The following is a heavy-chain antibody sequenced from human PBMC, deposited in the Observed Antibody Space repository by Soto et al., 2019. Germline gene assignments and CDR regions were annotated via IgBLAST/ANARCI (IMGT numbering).Heavy chain of an antibody. V-gene: IGHV3-30*03. Sequence: QVQLVESGGGVVQPGRSLRLSCAASGFTFSNYGMHWVRQAPGKGLEWVAIISSDGSNKYYADSVKGRFTISRDNSKNTLYLQKNSLRAEDTAVYYCATDGDTCGSADFWGQGTLVTVSS. CDR2: ISSDGSNK. J-gene: IGHJ4*02. D-gene: IGHD5-18*01. CDR1: GFTFSNYG. CDR3: ATDGDTCGSADF.